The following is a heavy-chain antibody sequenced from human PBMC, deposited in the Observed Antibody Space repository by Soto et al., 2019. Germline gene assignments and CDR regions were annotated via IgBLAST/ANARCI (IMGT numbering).Heavy chain of an antibody. V-gene: IGHV3-49*03. CDR3: TTLKEYSGYADLDY. Sequence: EVQLVESGGALVQPGRSLRLSCTTSGFSFGDSAMSWFRQAPGKGLDWVGLVRSPTQGGETDYAASVKGRFTISRDDSKSTAYLQMNSVRTAETAVYFCTTLKEYSGYADLDYWGQGTLVTVSS. J-gene: IGHJ4*02. D-gene: IGHD5-12*01. CDR1: GFSFGDSA. CDR2: VRSPTQGGET.